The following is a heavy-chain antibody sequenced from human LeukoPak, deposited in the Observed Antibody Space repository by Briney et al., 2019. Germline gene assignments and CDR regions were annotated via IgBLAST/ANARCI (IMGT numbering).Heavy chain of an antibody. CDR3: ARDKLDYGTHSTYYYYYGMDV. CDR2: IYYSGST. D-gene: IGHD4/OR15-4a*01. J-gene: IGHJ6*02. CDR1: GGSISSGGYY. V-gene: IGHV4-31*03. Sequence: SETLSLTCTVSGGSISSGGYYWSWIRQHPGKGLEWIGYIYYSGSTYYNPSLKSRVTISVDTSKNQFSLKLSSVTAADTAVYYCARDKLDYGTHSTYYYYYGMDVWGQGTTVTVSS.